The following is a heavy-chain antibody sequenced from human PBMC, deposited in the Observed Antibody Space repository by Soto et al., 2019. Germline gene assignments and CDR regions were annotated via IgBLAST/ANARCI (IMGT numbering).Heavy chain of an antibody. CDR3: AKPPSDYVPLLYDY. Sequence: GGSLRLSCAASGFTFSSYAMSWVRQAPGKGLEWVSAISGSGGSTYYAGSVKGRFTISRDNSKNTLYLQMNSLRAEDTAVYYCAKPPSDYVPLLYDYWGQGTLVTVSS. V-gene: IGHV3-23*01. J-gene: IGHJ4*02. CDR2: ISGSGGST. CDR1: GFTFSSYA. D-gene: IGHD4-17*01.